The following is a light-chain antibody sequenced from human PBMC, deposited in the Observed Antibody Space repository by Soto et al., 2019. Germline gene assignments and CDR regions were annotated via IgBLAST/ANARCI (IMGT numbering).Light chain of an antibody. J-gene: IGLJ3*02. CDR3: SSYTTSNTWV. Sequence: QSVLTQPASVSGSPGQSITISCSGSITDIGGYNYVSWYQHHPGKAPKLMIYEVSNRPSGLSNRFSGSKSGNTASLTISGLQAEDEGDYYCSSYTTSNTWVFGGGTKVTVL. CDR1: ITDIGGYNY. CDR2: EVS. V-gene: IGLV2-14*01.